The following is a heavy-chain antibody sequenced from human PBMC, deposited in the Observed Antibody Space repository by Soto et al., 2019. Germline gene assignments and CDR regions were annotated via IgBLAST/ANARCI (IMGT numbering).Heavy chain of an antibody. J-gene: IGHJ5*02. D-gene: IGHD2-2*01. Sequence: ASVKVSCKASGYTFTSYDINWVRQATGQGLEWMGWMNPNSGNTGYAQKFQGRVTMTRNTPISTAYMELSSLRSEDTAVYYCARGEANCSSTSCYYWFDPWGQGTLVTVSS. CDR2: MNPNSGNT. V-gene: IGHV1-8*01. CDR1: GYTFTSYD. CDR3: ARGEANCSSTSCYYWFDP.